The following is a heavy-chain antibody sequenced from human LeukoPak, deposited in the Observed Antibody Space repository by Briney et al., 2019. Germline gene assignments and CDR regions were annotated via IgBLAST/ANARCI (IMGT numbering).Heavy chain of an antibody. D-gene: IGHD2-2*01. CDR3: ARESCSSTNCYSWFDP. CDR2: INPNGGGT. CDR1: GYTFTGYY. Sequence: ASVKVSCKASGYTFTGYYMHWVRLAPGQGLEWMGWINPNGGGTNYEQNFQGRVTMTRDTSISTAYMELSRLRSDDTAVYYCARESCSSTNCYSWFDPWGQGTLVTVSS. V-gene: IGHV1-2*02. J-gene: IGHJ5*02.